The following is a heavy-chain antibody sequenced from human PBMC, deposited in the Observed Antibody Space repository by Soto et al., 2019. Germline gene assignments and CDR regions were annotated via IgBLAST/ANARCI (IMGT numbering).Heavy chain of an antibody. CDR3: ARRDSSGWYYYYYYYGMDV. CDR2: MNPNSGNT. Sequence: ASVKVSCKASGYTFTSYDINWVRQATGQGLEWMGWMNPNSGNTGYAQKFQGRVTMTRNTSISTAYMELSSLRSEDTAVYYCARRDSSGWYYYYYYYGMDVWGQGTTVTVSS. D-gene: IGHD6-19*01. V-gene: IGHV1-8*01. CDR1: GYTFTSYD. J-gene: IGHJ6*02.